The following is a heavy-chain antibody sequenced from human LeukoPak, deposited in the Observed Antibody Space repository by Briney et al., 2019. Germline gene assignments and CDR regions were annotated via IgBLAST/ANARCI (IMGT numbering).Heavy chain of an antibody. V-gene: IGHV3-7*01. J-gene: IGHJ1*01. CDR3: ARDPPPRGTYFQY. CDR2: INEEGSEK. CDR1: GLTFSSYW. Sequence: PGGSLRLSCAASGLTFSSYWMSWVRQAPAKGLEWVANINEEGSEKYYVDSVEGRFTISRDNAKSSLYLQMNSLRAEDTAVYFCARDPPPRGTYFQYWGQGTLVTVSS.